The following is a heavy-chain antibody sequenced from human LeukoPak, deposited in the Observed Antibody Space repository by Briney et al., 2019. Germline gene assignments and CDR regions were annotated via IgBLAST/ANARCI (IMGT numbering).Heavy chain of an antibody. J-gene: IGHJ5*02. Sequence: PGGSLRLSCAASGFTFSRSVMTWVRQAPGKGMEWVSSISDSGSSTYYADSVKGRFTISRDNSKNTLYLQMNSLRTEDTAVYHCAKDLGSWSNYFDPWGQGTLVTVSS. V-gene: IGHV3-23*01. CDR2: ISDSGSST. CDR1: GFTFSRSV. D-gene: IGHD3-10*01. CDR3: AKDLGSWSNYFDP.